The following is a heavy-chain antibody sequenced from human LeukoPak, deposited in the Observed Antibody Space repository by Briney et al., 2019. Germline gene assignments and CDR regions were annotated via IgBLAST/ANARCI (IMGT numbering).Heavy chain of an antibody. Sequence: PSETLSLTCTVSGGSISSSSYYWGWIRQPPGKGLEWISSIYYSGSIYYNPSLKSRVTISIDTSKNQFSLKLSSVTAADTAVYYCARGGSGNWNAPFDYWGQGTLVTVSS. J-gene: IGHJ4*02. CDR2: IYYSGSI. CDR3: ARGGSGNWNAPFDY. V-gene: IGHV4-39*01. D-gene: IGHD1-1*01. CDR1: GGSISSSSYY.